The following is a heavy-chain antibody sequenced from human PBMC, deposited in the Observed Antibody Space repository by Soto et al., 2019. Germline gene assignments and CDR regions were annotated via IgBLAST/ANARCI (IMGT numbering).Heavy chain of an antibody. Sequence: GGSLRLSCAASGFTVSSNYMSWVRQAPGKGLEWVSVIYSGGSTYYADSVKGRFTISRDNSKNTLYLQMNSLRAEDTAVYYCARVMXGSSWPTGGWRYYGMDVWGQGTTVTVSS. CDR3: ARVMXGSSWPTGGWRYYGMDV. CDR1: GFTVSSNY. D-gene: IGHD6-13*01. J-gene: IGHJ6*02. V-gene: IGHV3-53*01. CDR2: IYSGGST.